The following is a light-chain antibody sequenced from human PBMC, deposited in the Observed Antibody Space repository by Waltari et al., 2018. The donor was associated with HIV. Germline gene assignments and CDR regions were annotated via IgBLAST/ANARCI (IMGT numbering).Light chain of an antibody. CDR3: LLFVSGSWV. V-gene: IGLV8-61*01. Sequence: QTVVTQEPSFSVSPGGTVTLTCALTSGSVSTGHFPNWYRQAPGQSPRTLIYDVNSRSSGVPDRFSGSITGGKAVLTITGAQADDECVYYCLLFVSGSWVFGGGTKVTV. CDR1: SGSVSTGHF. CDR2: DVN. J-gene: IGLJ3*02.